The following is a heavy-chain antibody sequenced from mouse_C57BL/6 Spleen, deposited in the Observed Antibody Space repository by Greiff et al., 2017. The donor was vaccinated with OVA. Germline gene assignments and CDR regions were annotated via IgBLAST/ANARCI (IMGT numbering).Heavy chain of an antibody. V-gene: IGHV1-80*01. CDR3: ARFYDGREFAY. CDR2: IYPGDGDT. CDR1: GYAFSSYW. Sequence: VQLQQSGAELVKPGASVKISYKASGYAFSSYWMNWVKQRPGKGLEWIGQIYPGDGDTNYNGKFKGKATLTADKSSSTAYMQLSSLTSEDSAVYFCARFYDGREFAYWGQGTLVTVSA. J-gene: IGHJ3*01. D-gene: IGHD2-3*01.